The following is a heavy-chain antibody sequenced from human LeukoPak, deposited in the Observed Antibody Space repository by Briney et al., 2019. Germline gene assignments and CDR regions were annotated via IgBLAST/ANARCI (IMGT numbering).Heavy chain of an antibody. CDR2: IKQDGSEK. CDR1: GFTFSSYW. Sequence: GGSLRLSRAASGFTFSSYWMSWVRQAPGKGLEWVASIKQDGSEKYYVDSVKGQFTISRDNGENSLYLQMNILRVEDTAFYYCARDRPSGGNMDVWLKGTTVTVSS. V-gene: IGHV3-7*01. CDR3: ARDRPSGGNMDV. J-gene: IGHJ6*03. D-gene: IGHD1-14*01.